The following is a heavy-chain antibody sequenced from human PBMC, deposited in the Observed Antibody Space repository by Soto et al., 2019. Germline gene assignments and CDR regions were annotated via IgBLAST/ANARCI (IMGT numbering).Heavy chain of an antibody. CDR3: ARGPSLEDSSPGDPNWFDP. D-gene: IGHD6-6*01. J-gene: IGHJ5*02. CDR2: IYYSGST. Sequence: QVQLQESGPGLVKPSQTLSLTCTVSGGSISSGDYYWSWIRQPPGKGLEWIGYIYYSGSTYYNPSLKSRVTIPVYTSKNQFSLKLRSGTAPDTAVYYCARGPSLEDSSPGDPNWFDPWGQGTLVTVSS. V-gene: IGHV4-30-4*01. CDR1: GGSISSGDYY.